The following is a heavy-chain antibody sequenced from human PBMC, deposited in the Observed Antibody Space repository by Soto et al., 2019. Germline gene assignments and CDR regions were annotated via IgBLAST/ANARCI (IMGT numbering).Heavy chain of an antibody. J-gene: IGHJ4*02. CDR2: ISADNGNT. CDR3: ARRGVLPDY. V-gene: IGHV1-18*01. D-gene: IGHD3-10*01. Sequence: ASLKVSCKASGYTFTDYGITWVRQAPGQGLEWMGWISADNGNTNYAQKVQGRVTMTTDTSTSTAYMELRSLRSDDTAVYYCARRGVLPDYWGQGTLVTVSS. CDR1: GYTFTDYG.